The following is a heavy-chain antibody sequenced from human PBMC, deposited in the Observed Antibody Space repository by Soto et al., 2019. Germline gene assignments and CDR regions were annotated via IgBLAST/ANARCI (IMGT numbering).Heavy chain of an antibody. CDR2: INHSGST. CDR1: GGSFSGYY. J-gene: IGHJ4*02. CDR3: ARAPYIVLMVYARGPGYFDY. Sequence: SETLSLTCAVYGGSFSGYYWSWIRQPPGKGLEWIGEINHSGSTNYNPSLKSRVTISVDTSKNQFSLKLSSVTAADTAVYYCARAPYIVLMVYARGPGYFDYWGQGTLVTVSS. V-gene: IGHV4-34*01. D-gene: IGHD2-8*01.